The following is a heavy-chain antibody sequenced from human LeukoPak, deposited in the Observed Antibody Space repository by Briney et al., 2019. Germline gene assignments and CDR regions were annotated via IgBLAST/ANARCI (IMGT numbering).Heavy chain of an antibody. D-gene: IGHD6-13*01. CDR1: GYTFTSYG. CDR3: ARGRGSDKGLATFYYYYMDV. CDR2: ISAYNGNT. J-gene: IGHJ6*03. Sequence: GASVKVSCKASGYTFTSYGISWVRQAPGQGLEWMGWISAYNGNTNYAQKLQGRVTMTTDTSTSTAYMELRSLRSDDTAVYYCARGRGSDKGLATFYYYYMDVWGKGTTVTVSS. V-gene: IGHV1-18*01.